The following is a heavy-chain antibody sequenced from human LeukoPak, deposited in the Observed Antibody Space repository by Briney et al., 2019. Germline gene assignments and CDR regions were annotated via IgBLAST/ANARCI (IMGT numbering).Heavy chain of an antibody. Sequence: GASVKASCKASGYTFTGYYMHWVRQAPGQGLEWMGWINPNSGGTNYAQKFQGRVTMTRDTSISTAYMELSRLRSDDTAVYYCARGLSSTPSGYFDLWGRGTLVTVSS. CDR1: GYTFTGYY. D-gene: IGHD6-13*01. CDR3: ARGLSSTPSGYFDL. J-gene: IGHJ2*01. CDR2: INPNSGGT. V-gene: IGHV1-2*02.